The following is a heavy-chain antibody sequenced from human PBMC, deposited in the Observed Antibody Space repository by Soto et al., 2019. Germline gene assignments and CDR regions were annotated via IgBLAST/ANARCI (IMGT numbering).Heavy chain of an antibody. D-gene: IGHD3-10*01. Sequence: EVQLVESGGGQVKSGGSLRLSCSASGFTFSSYSMGWVRQAPGKGLEWVSSLSSSGRDIYYDDSVKGRFTISRDNAKNLLFLQMNSLRVDDMAVYYCARDRGRYYLDCGGQGTQVTVSS. CDR2: LSSSGRDI. CDR1: GFTFSSYS. CDR3: ARDRGRYYLDC. V-gene: IGHV3-21*02. J-gene: IGHJ4*02.